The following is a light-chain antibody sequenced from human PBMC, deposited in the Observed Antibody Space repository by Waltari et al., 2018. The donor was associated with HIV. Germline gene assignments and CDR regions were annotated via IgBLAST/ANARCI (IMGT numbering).Light chain of an antibody. V-gene: IGLV4-60*02. J-gene: IGLJ3*02. Sequence: QPVLTQSSSASASLGSSVKLTCTLSSGHSSYIIPWHQQQPGKAPRYLMKLEGSGSYNKGSGVPDRFSGSSSGADRYLTISNLQFEDEADYYCETWDSSTQVFGGGTKLTVL. CDR1: SGHSSYI. CDR2: LEGSGSY. CDR3: ETWDSSTQV.